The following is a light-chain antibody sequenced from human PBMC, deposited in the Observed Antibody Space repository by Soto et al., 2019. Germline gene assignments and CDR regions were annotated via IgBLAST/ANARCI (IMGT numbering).Light chain of an antibody. J-gene: IGLJ2*01. CDR3: AAWDDSLNGPV. CDR1: SSNIGSNT. V-gene: IGLV1-44*01. CDR2: TND. Sequence: QAVVTQPPSASETPGQRVTISCSGSSSNIGSNTVKWYQQYPGTAPRLLIYTNDQRPSGVPDRFSGSKSGASASLAISGLQSEDEGDYFCAAWDDSLNGPVFGGGTKLTVL.